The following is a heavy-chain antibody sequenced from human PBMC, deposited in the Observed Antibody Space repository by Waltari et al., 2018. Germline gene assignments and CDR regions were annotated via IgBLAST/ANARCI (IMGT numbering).Heavy chain of an antibody. CDR3: ARGGGLLRGVSGYGYGMDV. V-gene: IGHV5-51*01. J-gene: IGHJ6*02. CDR2: INHSGLT. D-gene: IGHD3-10*01. CDR1: GYSFTSYW. Sequence: EVQLVQSGAEVKKPGESLKISCKGSGYSFTSYWIGWVRQMPGKGLGWMGTINHSGLTYYNPSLKSRVTISVDTSKNHFSLEMRSVTAADTAVYYCARGGGLLRGVSGYGYGMDVWGQGTTVTVSS.